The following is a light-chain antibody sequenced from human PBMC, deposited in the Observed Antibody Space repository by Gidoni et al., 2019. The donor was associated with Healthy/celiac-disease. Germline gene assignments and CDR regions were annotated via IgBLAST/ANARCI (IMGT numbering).Light chain of an antibody. J-gene: IGKJ4*01. V-gene: IGKV1-39*01. CDR3: QQSYSTPLT. Sequence: DIQMTQAPSSLSASVGDSVTITCRASQSISSYLNWYQQKPGKAPKLLIYAASSLHSGVPSRFSGSGSGTDFTLTISSLQPEDFATYYCQQSYSTPLTFGGGTKVEIK. CDR2: AAS. CDR1: QSISSY.